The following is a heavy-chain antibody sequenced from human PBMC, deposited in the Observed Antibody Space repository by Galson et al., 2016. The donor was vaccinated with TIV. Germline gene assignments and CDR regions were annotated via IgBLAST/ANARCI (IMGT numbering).Heavy chain of an antibody. J-gene: IGHJ6*03. CDR2: IIPIFGTP. CDR3: ARVHTDHYYDMGV. V-gene: IGHV1-69*05. CDR1: GGTFSAYA. Sequence: SVKVSCKASGGTFSAYAINWVRQAPGQGLEWMGGIIPIFGTPNYAQKFQGRVTITTDESTNTAYMELSSLRSDDTAVYYCARVHTDHYYDMGVWGKGTTVTVSS.